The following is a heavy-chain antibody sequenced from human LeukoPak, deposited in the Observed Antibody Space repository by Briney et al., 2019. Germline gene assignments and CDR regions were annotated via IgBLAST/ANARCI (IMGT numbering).Heavy chain of an antibody. V-gene: IGHV1-18*01. Sequence: ASVKVSCKASGYTFTSYGISWARQAPGQGLEWMGWISAYNGNTNYAQKLQGRVTLTTDTSTTTAYMELRSLRSDDTAVYYCARDYYDSSGYYERHLGYWGQGTLVTVSS. D-gene: IGHD3-22*01. J-gene: IGHJ4*02. CDR1: GYTFTSYG. CDR2: ISAYNGNT. CDR3: ARDYYDSSGYYERHLGY.